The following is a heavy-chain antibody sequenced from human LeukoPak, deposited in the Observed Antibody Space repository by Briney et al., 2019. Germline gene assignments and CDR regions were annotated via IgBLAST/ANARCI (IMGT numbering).Heavy chain of an antibody. CDR2: IYYSGST. D-gene: IGHD6-19*01. V-gene: IGHV4-59*12. CDR3: ARGRQWLVRASPPCFDY. Sequence: PSETLSLTCTVSGGSISSYYWSWIRQPPGKGLEWIGYIYYSGSTNYNPSLKSRVTISVDTSKNQFSLKLSSVTAADTAVYYCARGRQWLVRASPPCFDYWGQGTLVTVSS. J-gene: IGHJ4*02. CDR1: GGSISSYY.